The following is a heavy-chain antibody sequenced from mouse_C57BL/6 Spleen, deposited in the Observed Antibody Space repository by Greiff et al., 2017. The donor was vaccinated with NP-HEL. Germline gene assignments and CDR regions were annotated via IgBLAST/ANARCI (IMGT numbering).Heavy chain of an antibody. CDR1: GFNIKDYY. CDR3: ARGGNGNPYYAMDY. D-gene: IGHD2-1*01. J-gene: IGHJ4*01. CDR2: IDPEDGDT. V-gene: IGHV14-2*01. Sequence: VQLQQSGAELVKPGASVKLSCTASGFNIKDYYMHWVKQRTEQGLEWIGRIDPEDGDTKYAPKFQGKATITADTSSNTAYLQLSSLTSEDTAVYYCARGGNGNPYYAMDYWGQGTSVTVSS.